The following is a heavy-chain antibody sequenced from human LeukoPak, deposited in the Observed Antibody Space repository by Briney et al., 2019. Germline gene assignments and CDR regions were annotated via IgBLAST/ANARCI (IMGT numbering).Heavy chain of an antibody. CDR2: IYTSGST. CDR1: GGSISSYY. J-gene: IGHJ5*02. CDR3: ARDVKAGTTRYNWFDP. Sequence: SETLSLTCTVSGGSISSYYWSWIRQPAGKGLEWIGRIYTSGSTNYNPSLKSRVTMSVDTSKNQFSLKLSSVTAADTAVYYRARDVKAGTTRYNWFDPWGQGTLVTVSS. D-gene: IGHD1-7*01. V-gene: IGHV4-4*07.